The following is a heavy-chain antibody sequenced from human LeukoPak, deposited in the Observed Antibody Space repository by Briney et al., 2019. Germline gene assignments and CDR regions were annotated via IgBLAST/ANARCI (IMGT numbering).Heavy chain of an antibody. D-gene: IGHD3-3*01. J-gene: IGHJ4*02. V-gene: IGHV3-30*18. Sequence: PGRSLRLSCAASGFXFSRYGMHWVRQAPGKGLEWVAVISYDGSNKYYADSVKGRFTISRDNSKNTLYLQMNSLRAEDTAVYYCAKGRGVYDFWSGYYTFDYWGQGTLVTVSS. CDR1: GFXFSRYG. CDR3: AKGRGVYDFWSGYYTFDY. CDR2: ISYDGSNK.